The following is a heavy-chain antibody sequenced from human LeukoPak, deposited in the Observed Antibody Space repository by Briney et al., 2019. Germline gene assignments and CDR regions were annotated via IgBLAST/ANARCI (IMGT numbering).Heavy chain of an antibody. Sequence: PGESLNISCKGSGYSFTNYWIGLVRQMPGKGLEWMGIIYPGDSDTRYNPSFQGQVTISADKSISTAYLQWSRLKASDTAMYYCARLVAVAGGIGYWGQGTLVTVSS. J-gene: IGHJ4*02. V-gene: IGHV5-51*01. CDR1: GYSFTNYW. D-gene: IGHD6-19*01. CDR2: IYPGDSDT. CDR3: ARLVAVAGGIGY.